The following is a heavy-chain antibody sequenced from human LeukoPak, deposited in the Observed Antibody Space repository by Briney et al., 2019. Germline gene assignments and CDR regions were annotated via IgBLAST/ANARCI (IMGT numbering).Heavy chain of an antibody. Sequence: PSETLSLTCTVSGGSISSGGYYWSWIRQPPGKGLEWIGYIYHSGSTYYNPSLKSRVTISVDRSKNQFSLKLSSVTAADTAVYYCVRLRSTPKGGFDYWGQGTLVTVSS. J-gene: IGHJ4*02. CDR1: GGSISSGGYY. CDR2: IYHSGST. D-gene: IGHD5/OR15-5a*01. V-gene: IGHV4-30-2*01. CDR3: VRLRSTPKGGFDY.